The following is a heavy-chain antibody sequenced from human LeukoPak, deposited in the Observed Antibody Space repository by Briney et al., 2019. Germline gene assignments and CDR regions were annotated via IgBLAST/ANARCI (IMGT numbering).Heavy chain of an antibody. Sequence: PGRSLRLSCAASGSTFDDYAMHWVRQAPGKGLEWVSGISWNSGSIGYADSVKGRFTISRDSAKNSLYLQMNSLRAEDTALYYCAKDIVQYYDSSGYFDYWGQGTLVTVSS. J-gene: IGHJ4*02. D-gene: IGHD3-22*01. CDR3: AKDIVQYYDSSGYFDY. CDR2: ISWNSGSI. CDR1: GSTFDDYA. V-gene: IGHV3-9*01.